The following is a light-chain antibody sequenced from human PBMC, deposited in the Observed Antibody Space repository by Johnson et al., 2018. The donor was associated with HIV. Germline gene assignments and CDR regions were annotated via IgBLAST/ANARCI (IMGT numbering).Light chain of an antibody. J-gene: IGLJ1*01. CDR3: GAWDSSLNAYV. V-gene: IGLV1-51*01. CDR1: SCDIGNNY. CDR2: DNN. Sequence: QSVLTQPPSVSAAPGQKVTISCSGSSCDIGNNYVSWHQKFPGAAPKVLIYDNNKRPSGIPDRISGSKSGTSATLGITGLQTGDEGDYYCGAWDSSLNAYVFGAGTKVTVL.